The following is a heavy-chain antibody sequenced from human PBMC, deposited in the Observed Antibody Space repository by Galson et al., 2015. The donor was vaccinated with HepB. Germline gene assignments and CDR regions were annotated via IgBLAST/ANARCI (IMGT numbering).Heavy chain of an antibody. J-gene: IGHJ4*02. Sequence: SVKVSCKASGYTFTSYYMHWVRQAPGQGLEWMGVINPSGGSTNYAQTFQGRVTMTRDTSTNIVYMELTSLKADDTAVYYCARSLPGGCYYFDYWGQGALVTVSS. CDR3: ARSLPGGCYYFDY. V-gene: IGHV1-46*01. CDR1: GYTFTSYY. D-gene: IGHD3-10*01. CDR2: INPSGGST.